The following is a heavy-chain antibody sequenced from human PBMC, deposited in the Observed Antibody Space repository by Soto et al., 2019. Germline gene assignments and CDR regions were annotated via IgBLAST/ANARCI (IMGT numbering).Heavy chain of an antibody. V-gene: IGHV3-30-3*01. CDR2: ISFDGIHK. D-gene: IGHD6-13*01. CDR1: GFTFTSYA. J-gene: IGHJ4*02. CDR3: ARALGSSWYGLGDY. Sequence: SLRLSCAASGFTFTSYAMHWVRQAPGKGLEWVALISFDGIHKNYADSVKGRLTISRDNSKKTLYLQMNSLRGEDTALYYCARALGSSWYGLGDYWGLGTLVTVSS.